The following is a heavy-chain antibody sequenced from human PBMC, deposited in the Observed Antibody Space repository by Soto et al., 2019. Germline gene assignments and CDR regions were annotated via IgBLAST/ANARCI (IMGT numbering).Heavy chain of an antibody. V-gene: IGHV5-51*01. CDR1: GDSFTSYW. CDR2: IYPGDSDT. D-gene: IGHD5-12*01. J-gene: IGHJ3*02. CDR3: ATSVEMATTKGDAFDI. Sequence: DSLTISRKGSGDSFTSYWIGWVRQMPGKGLEWMGIIYPGDSDTRYSPSFQGQVTISADKSISTAYLQWSSLKASDTAMYYCATSVEMATTKGDAFDIWGQGTMVTVSS.